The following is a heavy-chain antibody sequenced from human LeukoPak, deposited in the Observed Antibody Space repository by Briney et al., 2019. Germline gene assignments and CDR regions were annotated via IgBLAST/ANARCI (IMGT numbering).Heavy chain of an antibody. CDR2: IYDCGAT. CDR1: GGSINDFY. D-gene: IGHD2-21*01. J-gene: IGHJ5*02. CDR3: SRVVRGAVMSNCFAP. V-gene: IGHV4-59*01. Sequence: PSETLSLTCTVSGGSINDFYWTWIGQPPPRGVEQVGYIYDCGATDYNPPLTRQGTITVEASKYKFSLQLTSVTAADTAMAFYSRVVRGAVMSNCFAPWGQGTLVTVSS.